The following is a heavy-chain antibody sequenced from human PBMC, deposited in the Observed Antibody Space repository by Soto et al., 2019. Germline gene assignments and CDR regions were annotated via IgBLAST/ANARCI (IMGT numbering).Heavy chain of an antibody. CDR1: GGSISSSSYY. D-gene: IGHD1-26*01. J-gene: IGHJ4*02. CDR2: IYHSGST. V-gene: IGHV4-39*01. CDR3: GREMGGSFDY. Sequence: QLQLQESGPGLVKPSETLSLTCTVSGGSISSSSYYWGWIRQPPGKGLEWIGTIYHSGSTYYKPSLKSRVTISVDTSKNPFSLKLNSVTAADTAIYYCGREMGGSFDYWGQGTLVTVSS.